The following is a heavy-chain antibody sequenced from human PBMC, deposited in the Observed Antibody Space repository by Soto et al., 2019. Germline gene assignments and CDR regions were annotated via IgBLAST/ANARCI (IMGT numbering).Heavy chain of an antibody. V-gene: IGHV1-24*01. Sequence: ASVKVSCKVSGYTLTELSMHWVRQAPGKGLEWMGGFDPEDGETIYAQKFQGRVTMTEDTSTDTAYMELSSLRSEDTAVYYCATFRIAASRYYYYYYGIDVWGQGTTVTVYS. CDR2: FDPEDGET. J-gene: IGHJ6*02. D-gene: IGHD6-6*01. CDR3: ATFRIAASRYYYYYYGIDV. CDR1: GYTLTELS.